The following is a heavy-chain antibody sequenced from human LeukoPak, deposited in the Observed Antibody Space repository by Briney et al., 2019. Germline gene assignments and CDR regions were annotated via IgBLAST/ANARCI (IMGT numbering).Heavy chain of an antibody. D-gene: IGHD6-19*01. J-gene: IGHJ4*02. CDR3: ARTSSSGLVGGYYFDY. CDR1: GGSINTYY. CDR2: IYSTGST. Sequence: SETLSLTCTVSGGSINTYYWSWIRQPAGKGLEWIGHIYSTGSTSYNPSLKSRVTMSLDTSNNQFSLKLSSVTAADTAVYYCARTSSSGLVGGYYFDYWGQGTLVTVSS. V-gene: IGHV4-4*07.